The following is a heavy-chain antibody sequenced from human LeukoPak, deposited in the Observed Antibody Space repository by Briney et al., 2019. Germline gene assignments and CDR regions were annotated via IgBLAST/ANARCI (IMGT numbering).Heavy chain of an antibody. CDR3: AREGGVVVVATPTAVAFDI. V-gene: IGHV3-23*01. CDR2: ISGSGGST. D-gene: IGHD2-15*01. Sequence: PGGSLRLSCAASGFTFSSYAMSWVRQAPGKGLEWVSAISGSGGSTYYADSVKGRFTISRDNSKNTLYLQMNSLRAEDTAVYYCAREGGVVVVATPTAVAFDIWGQGTMVTVSS. CDR1: GFTFSSYA. J-gene: IGHJ3*02.